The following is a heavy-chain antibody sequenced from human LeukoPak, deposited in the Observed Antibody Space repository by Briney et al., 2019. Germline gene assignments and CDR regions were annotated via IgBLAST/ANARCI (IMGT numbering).Heavy chain of an antibody. CDR1: GYTFTSYA. D-gene: IGHD6-13*01. CDR2: INTNTGNP. J-gene: IGHJ4*02. CDR3: ARWDLAAAASPLFGY. V-gene: IGHV7-4-1*02. Sequence: GASVKVSCKASGYTFTSYAMNWVRQAPGQGLEWMGWINTNTGNPTYAQGFTGRFVFSLDTSVSTAYLQISSLKAEDTAVYYCARWDLAAAASPLFGYWGQGTLVTVSS.